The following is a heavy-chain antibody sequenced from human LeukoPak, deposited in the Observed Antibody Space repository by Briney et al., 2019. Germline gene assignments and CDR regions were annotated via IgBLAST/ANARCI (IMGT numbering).Heavy chain of an antibody. CDR1: GGTFSSYA. V-gene: IGHV1-69*04. CDR3: AREYYDSSGSLTFDY. J-gene: IGHJ4*02. D-gene: IGHD3-22*01. Sequence: ASVKVSCKASGGTFSSYAISWVRQAPGQGLEWMGRIIPILGIANYAQKFQGRVTITADKSTSTAYMELSSLRSEDTAVYYCAREYYDSSGSLTFDYWGQGTLVTVSS. CDR2: IIPILGIA.